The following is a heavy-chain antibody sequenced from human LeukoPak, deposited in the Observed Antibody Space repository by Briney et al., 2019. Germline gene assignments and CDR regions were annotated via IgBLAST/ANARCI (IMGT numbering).Heavy chain of an antibody. CDR2: VNPSGGST. V-gene: IGHV1-46*01. J-gene: IGHJ3*02. D-gene: IGHD1-26*01. CDR3: ARGATDAFDI. Sequence: GASVKVSCKASGYTFTSYYMHWVRQAPGQGLGWMGIVNPSGGSTSYAQKFQGRVTMTRDTSTSTVYMELSSLRSEDTAVYSCARGATDAFDIWGQGTMVTVSS. CDR1: GYTFTSYY.